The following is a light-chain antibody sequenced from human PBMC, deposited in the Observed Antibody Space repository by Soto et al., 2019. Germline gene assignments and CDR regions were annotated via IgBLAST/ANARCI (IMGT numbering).Light chain of an antibody. CDR1: SSNIGSNT. CDR2: LDD. J-gene: IGLJ3*02. CDR3: AAWDDRLDVVL. Sequence: QSVLTQPPSESGTPGQRVTISCSGSSSNIGSNTVNWYQQLPGTAPRLLIYLDDRRPSGVPDRFSGSKSGTSASLAITGLHSDDESDYYCAAWDDRLDVVLFGGGTKLTVL. V-gene: IGLV1-44*01.